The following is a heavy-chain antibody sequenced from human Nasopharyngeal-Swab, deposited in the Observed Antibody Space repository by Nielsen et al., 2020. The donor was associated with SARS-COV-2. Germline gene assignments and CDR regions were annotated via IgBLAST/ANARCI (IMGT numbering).Heavy chain of an antibody. Sequence: GGSLRLSCAASGFTFSTHGMHWVRQAPGKGLEWVATIWYDGSNKYYADSVKGRFTISRDNSKNTLFLQTSSLRAEDTAVYYCARDFQFGVEMAKGGYWGQGTLVTVSS. V-gene: IGHV3-33*01. CDR3: ARDFQFGVEMAKGGY. CDR1: GFTFSTHG. J-gene: IGHJ4*02. CDR2: IWYDGSNK. D-gene: IGHD5-24*01.